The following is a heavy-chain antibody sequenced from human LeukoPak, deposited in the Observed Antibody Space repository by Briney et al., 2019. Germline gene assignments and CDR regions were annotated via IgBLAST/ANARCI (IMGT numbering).Heavy chain of an antibody. J-gene: IGHJ4*02. V-gene: IGHV3-74*01. D-gene: IGHD1-1*01. CDR3: ARNWNDDY. Sequence: GGSLTLSCAPSRLTLSSYWTHWVRHAPGKGLVWVSRINSDGSRTSYADSVKGRFTNSRDNPKNTLYLQMNSLRAEDTAVYYCARNWNDDYWGQGTLVTVSS. CDR2: INSDGSRT. CDR1: RLTLSSYW.